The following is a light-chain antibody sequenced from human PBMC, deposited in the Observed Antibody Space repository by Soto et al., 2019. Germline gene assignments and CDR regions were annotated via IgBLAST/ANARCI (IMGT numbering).Light chain of an antibody. V-gene: IGLV2-14*01. CDR3: SSYTSSTTLV. Sequence: QSALTQPASVSGSPGQSITISCTGTSSDVGAYNYVSWYQQHPGKGPKLMIFDVSHRPSGISNRFSGSKSSNTASLTISGLQAEDEADYYCSSYTSSTTLVFGGGTKLTVL. CDR2: DVS. CDR1: SSDVGAYNY. J-gene: IGLJ2*01.